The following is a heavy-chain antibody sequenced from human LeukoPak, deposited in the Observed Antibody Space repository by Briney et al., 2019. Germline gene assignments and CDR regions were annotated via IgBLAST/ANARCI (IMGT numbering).Heavy chain of an antibody. Sequence: SETLSLTCTVSGGSISSYYWSWIRQPPGKGLEWIGEINHSGSTNYNPSLKSRVTISVDTSKNQFSLKLSSVTAADTAVYYCARGLALYYYDSSGYFLDYWGQGTLVTVSS. CDR2: INHSGST. CDR3: ARGLALYYYDSSGYFLDY. J-gene: IGHJ4*02. CDR1: GGSISSYY. V-gene: IGHV4-34*01. D-gene: IGHD3-22*01.